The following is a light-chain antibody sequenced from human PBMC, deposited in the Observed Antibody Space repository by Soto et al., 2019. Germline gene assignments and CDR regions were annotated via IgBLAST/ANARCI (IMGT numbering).Light chain of an antibody. V-gene: IGLV4-69*01. CDR3: QTWGTGFQV. Sequence: QPVLTQSPSASASLGASVKLTCTLSSGHSSYAIAWHQKQPGKGPRYLMDLNNDGSHTKGDGIPDRFSDSSSGAERYLIISSLQSEDEADYYCQTWGTGFQVFGGGTKLTVL. CDR2: LNNDGSH. J-gene: IGLJ2*01. CDR1: SGHSSYA.